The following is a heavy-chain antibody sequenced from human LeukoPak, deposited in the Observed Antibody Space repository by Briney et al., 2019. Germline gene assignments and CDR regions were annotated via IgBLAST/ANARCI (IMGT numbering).Heavy chain of an antibody. V-gene: IGHV3-23*01. CDR1: GFTFSSYA. CDR3: AKDRSSTLWYFDY. D-gene: IGHD2-2*01. Sequence: GGSLRLSCAASGFTFSSYAMHWVRQAPGKGLEWVSVISGSGGTTYYADSVQGRFTISRDNSKNTLSLQMNSLRAEDTAIYYCAKDRSSTLWYFDYWGQGAQVTVSS. CDR2: ISGSGGTT. J-gene: IGHJ4*02.